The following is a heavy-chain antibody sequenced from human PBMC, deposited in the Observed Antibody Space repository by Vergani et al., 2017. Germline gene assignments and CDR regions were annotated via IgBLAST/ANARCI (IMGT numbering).Heavy chain of an antibody. Sequence: QVQLQESGPGLVRPSQTLSLTCTVSGGSISSGSYYWSWFRQPAGKGLEWIGRFYTGGSTSYNPSLKSRVTISVDTSKNQFSLQLSSVTAADTAVYYCARVHLCGTTWRFLLLGMDVWGQGTTVTVSS. CDR2: FYTGGST. D-gene: IGHD2-21*01. V-gene: IGHV4-61*02. CDR3: ARVHLCGTTWRFLLLGMDV. J-gene: IGHJ6*02. CDR1: GGSISSGSYY.